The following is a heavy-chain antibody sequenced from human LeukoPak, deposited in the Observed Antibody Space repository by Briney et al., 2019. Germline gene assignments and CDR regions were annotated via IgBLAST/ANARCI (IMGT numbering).Heavy chain of an antibody. CDR2: INHSAST. V-gene: IGHV4-34*01. CDR3: ARGPPARYYDSSGYYGY. CDR1: VVSSCGYY. J-gene: IGHJ4*02. D-gene: IGHD3-22*01. Sequence: SETPSLTCAVYVVSSCGYYCSCRRDTPGKGVGRSGGINHSASTNYNPSLNSRVTISVDTSKNQFSLKLSSVTAADTAVYHCARGPPARYYDSSGYYGYWGQGTLVTVSS.